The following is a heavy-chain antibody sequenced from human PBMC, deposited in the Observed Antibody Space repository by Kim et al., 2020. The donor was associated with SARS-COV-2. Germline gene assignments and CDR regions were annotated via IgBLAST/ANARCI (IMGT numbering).Heavy chain of an antibody. J-gene: IGHJ6*02. CDR2: ISYDGSNK. CDR3: AKGAATAVGYGMDV. V-gene: IGHV3-30*18. Sequence: GGSLRLSCAASGFTFSSYGMHWVRQAPGKGLEWVAVISYDGSNKYYADSVKGRFTISRENSKNTLYLQMNSLRAEDTAVYYCAKGAATAVGYGMDVWGQGTTVTVSS. CDR1: GFTFSSYG. D-gene: IGHD2-15*01.